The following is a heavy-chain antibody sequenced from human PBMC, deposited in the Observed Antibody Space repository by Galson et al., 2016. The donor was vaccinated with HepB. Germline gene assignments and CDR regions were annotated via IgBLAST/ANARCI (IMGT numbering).Heavy chain of an antibody. J-gene: IGHJ5*02. D-gene: IGHD2-2*01. V-gene: IGHV3-9*01. CDR1: GFTFGDYA. Sequence: SLRLSCAASGFTFGDYAMHWVRQAPGKGLEWVSGISWNSGNTGYADSVKGRFTISRANPKNSLYLQMNSLRAEDTALYYCAKAAQYCSSSSCRNWFDPWGQGTLVTVSS. CDR2: ISWNSGNT. CDR3: AKAAQYCSSSSCRNWFDP.